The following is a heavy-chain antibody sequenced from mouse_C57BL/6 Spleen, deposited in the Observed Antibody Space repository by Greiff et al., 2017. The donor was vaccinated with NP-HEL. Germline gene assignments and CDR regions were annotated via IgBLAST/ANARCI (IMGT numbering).Heavy chain of an antibody. CDR1: GYTFTNYW. D-gene: IGHD2-1*01. Sequence: VQLQQSGAELVRPGTSVKMSCKASGYTFTNYWIGWAKQRPGHGLEWIGDIYPGGGYTNYNEKFKGKATLTADKSSSTAYMQFSSLTSEDSAIYYCARGDYYAKPWGYFDVWGTGTTVTVSS. J-gene: IGHJ1*03. CDR2: IYPGGGYT. CDR3: ARGDYYAKPWGYFDV. V-gene: IGHV1-63*01.